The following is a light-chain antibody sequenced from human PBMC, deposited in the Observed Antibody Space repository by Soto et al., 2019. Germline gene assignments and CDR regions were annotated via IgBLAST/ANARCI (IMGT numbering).Light chain of an antibody. J-gene: IGLJ3*02. CDR1: SSDVGAYNY. CDR2: DVT. CDR3: CLYAGSSLRV. Sequence: QSALTQPRSVSGSPGQSVTISCTGTSSDVGAYNYVSWYQHHPGKAPKLVIYDVTKRPSGVPDRFAGSKSGNTASLTISGLQAEDEADYYCCLYAGSSLRVFGGGTKLTVL. V-gene: IGLV2-11*01.